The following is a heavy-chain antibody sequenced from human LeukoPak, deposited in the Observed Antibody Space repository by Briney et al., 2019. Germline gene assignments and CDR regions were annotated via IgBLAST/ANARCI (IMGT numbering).Heavy chain of an antibody. CDR2: INPSGGST. J-gene: IGHJ4*02. CDR3: ARVAGTKYFDY. V-gene: IGHV1-46*01. Sequence: ASVKVSCKVSGYTLTELSMHWVRQAPGQGLEWMGIINPSGGSTSYAQKFQGRVTMTKDTSTSTVYMELSSLRSEDTAVYYCARVAGTKYFDYWGQGTLVTVSS. CDR1: GYTLTELS. D-gene: IGHD6-13*01.